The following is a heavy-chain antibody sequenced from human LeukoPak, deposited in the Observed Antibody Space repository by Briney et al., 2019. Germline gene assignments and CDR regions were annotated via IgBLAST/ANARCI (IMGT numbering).Heavy chain of an antibody. V-gene: IGHV3-21*01. D-gene: IGHD5-12*01. J-gene: IGHJ4*02. CDR3: ARDEVATISDY. CDR1: GFTFSNYN. Sequence: AGGSLRLSCAASGFTFSNYNMNWVRQAPGKGLESVSSISSSSSYIYYADSLKGRFTISRDNAKNSVYLQMNSLRAEDTAVYYCARDEVATISDYWGQGTLVTVSS. CDR2: ISSSSSYI.